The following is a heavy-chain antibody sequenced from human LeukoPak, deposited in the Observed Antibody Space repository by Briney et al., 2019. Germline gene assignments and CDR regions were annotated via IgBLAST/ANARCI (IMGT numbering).Heavy chain of an antibody. CDR1: GYTFTSSY. CDR3: ARGGGRIYDFWSGYYTGLFDY. V-gene: IGHV1-18*04. Sequence: ASVKVSCKASGYTFTSSYMHWVRQAPGQGLEWMGWISAYNGNTNYAQKLQGRVTMTTDTSTSTAYMELRSLRSDDTAVYYCARGGGRIYDFWSGYYTGLFDYWGQGTLVTVSS. D-gene: IGHD3-3*01. J-gene: IGHJ4*02. CDR2: ISAYNGNT.